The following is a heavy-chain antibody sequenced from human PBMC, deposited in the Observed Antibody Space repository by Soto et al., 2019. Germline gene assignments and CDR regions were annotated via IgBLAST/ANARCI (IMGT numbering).Heavy chain of an antibody. Sequence: SETLSLTCTVSGVSISRYYWSWIRQPPGKGLEWIGYIYYSGSTNYNPSLKSRVTISVDTSKNQFSLKLSSVTAADTAVYYCARCIAAAGPIDYWGQGTLVTVSS. J-gene: IGHJ4*02. CDR1: GVSISRYY. V-gene: IGHV4-59*01. CDR3: ARCIAAAGPIDY. D-gene: IGHD6-13*01. CDR2: IYYSGST.